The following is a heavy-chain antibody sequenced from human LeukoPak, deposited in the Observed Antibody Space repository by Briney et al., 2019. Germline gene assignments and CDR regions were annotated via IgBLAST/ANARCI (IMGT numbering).Heavy chain of an antibody. D-gene: IGHD6-19*01. CDR1: GFTFSDYW. J-gene: IGHJ4*02. CDR3: TKLGGGGYSNGWYPR. V-gene: IGHV3-74*01. Sequence: PGGSLRLSCAASGFTFSDYWMHWVRQAPGKGLVWVSRINSDGSNTGYADSVKGRFTISRDNAKNTLYLQMNSLRAEDTAVYYWTKLGGGGYSNGWYPRWGQGTLVTVSS. CDR2: INSDGSNT.